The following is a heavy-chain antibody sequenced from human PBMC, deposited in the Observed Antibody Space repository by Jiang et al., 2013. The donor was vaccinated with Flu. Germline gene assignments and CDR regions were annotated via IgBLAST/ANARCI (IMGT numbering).Heavy chain of an antibody. CDR3: AVYYYDSSGYYSRNWYFDL. CDR1: GYTFTSYD. D-gene: IGHD3-22*01. CDR2: MNPNSGNT. Sequence: GAEVKKPGASVKVSCKASGYTFTSYDINWVRQATGQGLEWMGWMNPNSGNTGYAQKFQGRVTMTRNTSISTAYMELSSLRSEDTAVYYCAVYYYDSSGYYSRNWYFDLWGRGTLVTVSS. V-gene: IGHV1-8*01. J-gene: IGHJ2*01.